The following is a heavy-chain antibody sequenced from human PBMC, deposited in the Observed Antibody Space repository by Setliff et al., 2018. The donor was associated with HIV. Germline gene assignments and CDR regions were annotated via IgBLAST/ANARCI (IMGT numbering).Heavy chain of an antibody. D-gene: IGHD2-15*01. J-gene: IGHJ4*02. CDR1: GFGFNTYD. V-gene: IGHV3-74*01. CDR2: IKSDGSVI. Sequence: GGSLRLSCAASGFGFNTYDMNWVRQAPGQGPEWVSHIKSDGSVIQYADSVKGRFTISRDNAKNTLYLQMNSLRVEDTAVYYCAADRIVLGDYWGQGTLVTVSS. CDR3: AADRIVLGDY.